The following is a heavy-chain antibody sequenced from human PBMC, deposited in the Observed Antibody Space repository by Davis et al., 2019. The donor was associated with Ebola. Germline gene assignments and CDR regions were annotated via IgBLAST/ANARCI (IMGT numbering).Heavy chain of an antibody. CDR3: ARGGSSIEFDP. CDR1: GGSISSSNW. Sequence: SETLSLTCGVSGGSISSSNWWSWVRQSPGKGLEWIGEIHHSGRTNYNPSLKSRVSISVDKSKIHFSLRLTSVTAADTAVYYCARGGSSIEFDPWGQGTLVTVSS. CDR2: IHHSGRT. D-gene: IGHD6-13*01. J-gene: IGHJ5*02. V-gene: IGHV4-4*02.